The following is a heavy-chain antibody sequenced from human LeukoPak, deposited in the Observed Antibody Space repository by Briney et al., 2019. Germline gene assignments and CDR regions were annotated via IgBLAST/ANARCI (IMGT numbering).Heavy chain of an antibody. Sequence: PSETLSLTCAFYGGSFSGYYWSWIRQPPGKGLEWIGEINHSGSTDYNPSLKSRVTISVDTSKNQFSLKLSSVTAADTAVYYCARDGRYSRTDDAFDIWGQGTMVTVSS. V-gene: IGHV4-34*01. CDR3: ARDGRYSRTDDAFDI. D-gene: IGHD6-13*01. J-gene: IGHJ3*02. CDR1: GGSFSGYY. CDR2: INHSGST.